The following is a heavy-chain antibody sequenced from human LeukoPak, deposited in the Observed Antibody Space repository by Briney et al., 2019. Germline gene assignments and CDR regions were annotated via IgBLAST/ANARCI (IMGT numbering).Heavy chain of an antibody. CDR2: IRYDGSNK. CDR1: GFTFSSYG. Sequence: PGGSLRLSCAASGFTFSSYGMHWVRQAPGKGLEWVAFIRYDGSNKYYADSVKGRFTISRDNSKNTLYLQMNSLRAEDTAVYYCARDDPITLGRGVTWAGVYWGQGTLVTVSS. D-gene: IGHD3-10*01. CDR3: ARDDPITLGRGVTWAGVY. J-gene: IGHJ4*02. V-gene: IGHV3-30*02.